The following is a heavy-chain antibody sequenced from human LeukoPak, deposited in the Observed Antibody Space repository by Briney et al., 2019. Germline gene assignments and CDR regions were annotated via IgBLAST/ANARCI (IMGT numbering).Heavy chain of an antibody. Sequence: GGSLRLSCAASGFTFSSYSVTWVRQAPGKGLEWVSSISSSSSYIYYAESVKGRITISRDNAKNSLYLQMNSLRAEDTAVYYCARDGEYKGDGYTAFDYWGQGTLVTVSS. V-gene: IGHV3-21*01. J-gene: IGHJ4*02. D-gene: IGHD5-24*01. CDR1: GFTFSSYS. CDR2: ISSSSSYI. CDR3: ARDGEYKGDGYTAFDY.